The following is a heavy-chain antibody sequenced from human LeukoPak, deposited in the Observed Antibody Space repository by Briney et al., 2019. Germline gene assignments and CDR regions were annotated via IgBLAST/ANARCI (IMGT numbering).Heavy chain of an antibody. CDR2: IKQDGSEK. V-gene: IGHV3-7*01. J-gene: IGHJ2*01. Sequence: GGSLRLSCAVSGFTFSSYWMSWVRQAPGKGLEWVANIKQDGSEKYYVDSVKGRFTISRDNAKNSLYLQMNSLRAEDTAVYYCARVWAGYDSSGYYYDWYFDLWGRGTLVTVSS. CDR3: ARVWAGYDSSGYYYDWYFDL. CDR1: GFTFSSYW. D-gene: IGHD3-22*01.